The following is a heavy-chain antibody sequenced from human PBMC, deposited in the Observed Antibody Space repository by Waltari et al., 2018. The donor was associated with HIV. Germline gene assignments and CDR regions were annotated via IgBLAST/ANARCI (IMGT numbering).Heavy chain of an antibody. V-gene: IGHV4-28*07. CDR3: ARGGFNYDSKGAFDI. D-gene: IGHD3-22*01. J-gene: IGHJ3*02. Sequence: QVQLQESGPGLVKPSDTLSLTCAVSGYSISSSNWWAWTGQPPGKGLEWIGYIYYSGSTYYNPSLKSRVTMSADTSKNHFSLKLSSVTAVDTAVYYCARGGFNYDSKGAFDIWGQGTMVTVSS. CDR1: GYSISSSNW. CDR2: IYYSGST.